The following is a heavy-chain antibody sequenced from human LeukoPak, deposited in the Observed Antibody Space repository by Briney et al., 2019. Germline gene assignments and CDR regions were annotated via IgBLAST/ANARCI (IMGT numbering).Heavy chain of an antibody. Sequence: GGSLRLSCVASGFSVNCYYMSWVRQAPGRGLEWVATLSGSGAGTYYSDSVQGRFTISRDNANNMLYLQMNSLSAEDTALYYCVRDRYFDWSDAFDVWGQGTMVTVSS. J-gene: IGHJ3*01. CDR1: GFSVNCYY. D-gene: IGHD3-9*01. CDR3: VRDRYFDWSDAFDV. CDR2: LSGSGAGT. V-gene: IGHV3-23*01.